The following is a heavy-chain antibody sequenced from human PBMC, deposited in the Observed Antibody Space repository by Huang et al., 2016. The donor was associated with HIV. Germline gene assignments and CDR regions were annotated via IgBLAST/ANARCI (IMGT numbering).Heavy chain of an antibody. Sequence: QVQLVESGGGVVRPGWSLRVSCAASGFAFRTFGMHWVRQAPGKGLEVVALISDDVDNKYFADSVKGRCTISRDNSRDMLYLQMNSLRAEDTAVYYCAKDLSGSGWYEDVPYYMDAWGKGTAVTVSS. D-gene: IGHD6-19*01. CDR1: GFAFRTFG. CDR3: AKDLSGSGWYEDVPYYMDA. V-gene: IGHV3-30*18. CDR2: ISDDVDNK. J-gene: IGHJ6*03.